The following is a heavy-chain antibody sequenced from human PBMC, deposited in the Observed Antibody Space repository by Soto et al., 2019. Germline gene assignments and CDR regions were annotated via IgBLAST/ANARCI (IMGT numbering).Heavy chain of an antibody. D-gene: IGHD2-15*01. CDR1: GFSFTDYA. Sequence: GGSLRLSCAASGFSFTDYALHWVRQAPGKGLGWVGVLSFDANERYYADSVMGRFTISTDNSNNTLYLQWSSLRPDDTALYYCARFGHDRGVDFWGQGTMVTVSS. V-gene: IGHV3-30*03. J-gene: IGHJ4*02. CDR2: LSFDANER. CDR3: ARFGHDRGVDF.